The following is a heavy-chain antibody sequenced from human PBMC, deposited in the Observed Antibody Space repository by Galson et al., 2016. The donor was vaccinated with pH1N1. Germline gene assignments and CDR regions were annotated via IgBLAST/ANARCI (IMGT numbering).Heavy chain of an antibody. CDR2: ISGSGGRK. J-gene: IGHJ3*02. Sequence: SLRLSCAASGSNSDYNMNWVRLAPGKGLEWVSSISGSGGRKHYADSVQGRFITSRDNSKNTVYLQMNSLRAGDTALYFCAKGGYGDSGLDVFDIWGQGTMVIVSS. CDR1: GSNSDYN. CDR3: AKGGYGDSGLDVFDI. D-gene: IGHD4-17*01. V-gene: IGHV3-23*01.